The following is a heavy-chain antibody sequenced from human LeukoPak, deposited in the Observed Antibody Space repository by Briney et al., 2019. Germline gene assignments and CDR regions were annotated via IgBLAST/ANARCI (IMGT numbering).Heavy chain of an antibody. CDR3: ARPSCSSTSCPLGY. CDR2: IIPIFGTA. V-gene: IGHV1-69*01. Sequence: SVNVSCKXSGGTFSSYAISWVRQAPGQGLEWMGGIIPIFGTANYAQKFQGRVTITADESTSTAYMELSSLRSEDTAVYYCARPSCSSTSCPLGYWGQGTLVTVSS. J-gene: IGHJ4*02. CDR1: GGTFSSYA. D-gene: IGHD2-2*01.